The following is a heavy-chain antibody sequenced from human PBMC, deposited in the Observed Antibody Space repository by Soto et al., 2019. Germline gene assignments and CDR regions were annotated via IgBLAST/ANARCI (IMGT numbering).Heavy chain of an antibody. Sequence: SETLSLTCAVSGYSISSGYYWGWLRQPPGKGLEWIGSIYHGGSTYYNPSLNSRVTLSIDITNNHVSLILNSVTAADTAVYYCARVHVMVVAGSTFDYWGHGTLVTVSS. CDR2: IYHGGST. CDR1: GYSISSGYY. D-gene: IGHD6-19*01. J-gene: IGHJ4*01. V-gene: IGHV4-38-2*01. CDR3: ARVHVMVVAGSTFDY.